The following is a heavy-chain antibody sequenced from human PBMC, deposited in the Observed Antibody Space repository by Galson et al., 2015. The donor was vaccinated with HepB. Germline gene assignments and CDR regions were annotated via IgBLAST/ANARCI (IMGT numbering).Heavy chain of an antibody. Sequence: SVKVSCKASGYTFTSYGISWVRQAPGQGLEWMGWISAYNGNTNYAQKLQGRVTMTTDTSTSTAYMELRSLRSDDTAVYYCARDLRPTYYYDTSAYYCPDYWGQGTLVTVSS. J-gene: IGHJ4*02. CDR1: GYTFTSYG. CDR2: ISAYNGNT. CDR3: ARDLRPTYYYDTSAYYCPDY. V-gene: IGHV1-18*01. D-gene: IGHD3-22*01.